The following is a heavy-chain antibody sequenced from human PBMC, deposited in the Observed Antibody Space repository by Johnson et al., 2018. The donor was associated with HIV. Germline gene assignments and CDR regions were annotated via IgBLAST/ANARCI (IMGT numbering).Heavy chain of an antibody. J-gene: IGHJ3*02. CDR2: IKKDGSEK. CDR1: GFSFSNYW. V-gene: IGHV3-7*03. D-gene: IGHD6-19*01. CDR3: AKDQGKAVAAPDAFDI. Sequence: VQVVESGGGLVQPGGSLRLSCAASGFSFSNYWMSWVRQAPGKGLEWVANIKKDGSEKYYEDSVKGRFTISRDNAKNSRYLQMNSLRAEDTAVYYCAKDQGKAVAAPDAFDIWGQGTMVTVSS.